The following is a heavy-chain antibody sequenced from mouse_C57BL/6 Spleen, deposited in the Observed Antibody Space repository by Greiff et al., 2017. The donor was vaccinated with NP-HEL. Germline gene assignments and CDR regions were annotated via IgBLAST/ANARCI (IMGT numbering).Heavy chain of an antibody. Sequence: VQLQQSGAELARPGASVKLSCKASGYTFTDYNMHWVKQSHGKSLEWIGYINPNNGGTSYNQKFKGKATLTVNKSSSTAYMELRSLTSEDSAVYYCARTGTVAMDYWGQGTSVTVSS. CDR2: INPNNGGT. V-gene: IGHV1-22*01. J-gene: IGHJ4*01. CDR3: ARTGTVAMDY. CDR1: GYTFTDYN. D-gene: IGHD4-1*01.